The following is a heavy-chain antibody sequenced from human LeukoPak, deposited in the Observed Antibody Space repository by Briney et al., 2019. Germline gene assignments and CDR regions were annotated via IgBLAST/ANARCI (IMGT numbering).Heavy chain of an antibody. CDR2: ISGYNGNT. CDR3: ARGIYCSSTSCSNWFDP. V-gene: IGHV1-18*01. J-gene: IGHJ5*02. Sequence: ASVKVSCKASGYTFISYGITWVRQAPGQGLEWMGWISGYNGNTKYAQKFQGRVTMTTDTSTSTAYMELSRLRSDDTAVYYCARGIYCSSTSCSNWFDPWGQGTLVTVSS. CDR1: GYTFISYG. D-gene: IGHD2-2*01.